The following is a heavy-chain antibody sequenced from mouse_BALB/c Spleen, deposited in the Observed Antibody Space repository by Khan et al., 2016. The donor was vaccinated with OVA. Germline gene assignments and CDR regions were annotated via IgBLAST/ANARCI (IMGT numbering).Heavy chain of an antibody. D-gene: IGHD2-10*01. CDR3: ARVRPYHANYGAWFAY. J-gene: IGHJ3*01. V-gene: IGHV1-4*01. CDR1: GYTFTSYT. Sequence: QIQLQQSGAELARPGASVKMSCKASGYTFTSYTMHWVKQRPGQGLEWIGYINPSNGNTNYNQKFRDKATLTADKSSSTAYMQLSSLTSEDSAVDYCARVRPYHANYGAWFAYWGQGTLVTVSA. CDR2: INPSNGNT.